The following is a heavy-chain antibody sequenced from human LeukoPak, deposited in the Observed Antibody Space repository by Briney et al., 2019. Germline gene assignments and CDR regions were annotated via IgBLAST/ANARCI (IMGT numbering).Heavy chain of an antibody. CDR1: GGSISSGSYY. J-gene: IGHJ4*02. D-gene: IGHD3-10*01. CDR3: ARETDYYYGSGNYLDY. V-gene: IGHV4-61*02. CDR2: MYTSGST. Sequence: PSETLSLTCTVSGGSISSGSYYWGWIRQPAGKGLEWIGRMYTSGSTNYNPSLKSRVTISVDTSKSRFSLKLSSVTAADTAVYYCARETDYYYGSGNYLDYWGQGALVTVSS.